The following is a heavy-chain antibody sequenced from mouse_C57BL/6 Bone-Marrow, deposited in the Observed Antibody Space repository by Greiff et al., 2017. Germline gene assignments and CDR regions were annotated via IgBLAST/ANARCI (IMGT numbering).Heavy chain of an antibody. CDR3: ARHGTGRESYAMDY. V-gene: IGHV2-6-1*01. Sequence: VQLQESGPGLVAPSQSLSITCTVSGFSLTSYGVHWVRQPPGKGLEWLVVIWSDGSTTYNSALKSRLSISKDNSKSQVFLKMNSLQTDDTAMYYCARHGTGRESYAMDYWGQGTSVTVSS. CDR2: IWSDGST. CDR1: GFSLTSYG. J-gene: IGHJ4*01. D-gene: IGHD3-1*01.